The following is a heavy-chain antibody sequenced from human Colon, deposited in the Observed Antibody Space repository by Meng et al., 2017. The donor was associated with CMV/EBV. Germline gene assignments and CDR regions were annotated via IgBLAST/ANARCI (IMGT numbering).Heavy chain of an antibody. CDR3: ASHSGA. CDR2: IHPDGDER. J-gene: IGHJ5*02. Sequence: GESLKISCEVSGLTFSRYWFSWVRQAPEKGLEWVANIHPDGDERYYLDSVNGRFTIFRDNAKNSLYLQMNSLRADDTAMYYCASHSGAWGRGTLVTVSS. D-gene: IGHD1-26*01. CDR1: GLTFSRYW. V-gene: IGHV3-7*01.